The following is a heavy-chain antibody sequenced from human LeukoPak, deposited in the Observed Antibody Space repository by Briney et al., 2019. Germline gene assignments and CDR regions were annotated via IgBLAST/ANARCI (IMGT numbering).Heavy chain of an antibody. V-gene: IGHV3-30*02. CDR3: TNFDY. Sequence: GGSLRLSXTASGLTFSSSDMHWVRQSPGKGLDWVSLINHDGTNTYYADSVKGRFTISRDNSQNTLYLQMNSLRGEDTAVYYCTNFDYWGQGTLVTVSS. J-gene: IGHJ4*02. CDR2: INHDGTNT. CDR1: GLTFSSSD.